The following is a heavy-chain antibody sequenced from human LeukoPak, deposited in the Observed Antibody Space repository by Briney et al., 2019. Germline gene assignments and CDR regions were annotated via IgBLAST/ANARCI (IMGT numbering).Heavy chain of an antibody. D-gene: IGHD3-10*01. CDR2: IYYSGST. CDR3: ARSKGTAFPSSFDY. J-gene: IGHJ4*02. Sequence: PSETLSLTCTVSGGSISSYYWSWIRQPPGKGLEWIGYIYYSGSTNYNPSLKSRVTISVDTSKNQFSLKLSSVTAADTAVYYCARSKGTAFPSSFDYWGQGTLVTVSS. CDR1: GGSISSYY. V-gene: IGHV4-59*12.